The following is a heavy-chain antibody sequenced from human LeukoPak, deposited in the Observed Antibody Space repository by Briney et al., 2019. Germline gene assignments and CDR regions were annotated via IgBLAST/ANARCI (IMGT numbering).Heavy chain of an antibody. CDR2: MHTSGST. CDR3: VRDSGSGWYDY. D-gene: IGHD6-19*01. J-gene: IGHJ4*02. CDR1: GGSISGYY. V-gene: IGHV4-4*07. Sequence: SETLSLTCTVSGGSISGYYWNWIRQPAGKGLEWIGRMHTSGSTNHNPSLKSRITMSVDRSKNQFSPKLSSVTAADTAVYYCVRDSGSGWYDYWGQGTLVTVSS.